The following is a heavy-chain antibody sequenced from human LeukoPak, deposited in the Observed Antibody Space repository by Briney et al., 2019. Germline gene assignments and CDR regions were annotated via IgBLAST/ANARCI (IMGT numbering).Heavy chain of an antibody. CDR1: GFTFDDYG. Sequence: GGSLRLSCAPSGFTFDDYGMSWVRQAPGKGLEWVSGINWNGGSTGYADSVKGRFTISRDKAKNSLYLQMNSRRAEDTALYYCARDPVTTGGYDPRFDYWGQGTLVTVSS. J-gene: IGHJ4*02. CDR3: ARDPVTTGGYDPRFDY. CDR2: INWNGGST. D-gene: IGHD5-12*01. V-gene: IGHV3-20*04.